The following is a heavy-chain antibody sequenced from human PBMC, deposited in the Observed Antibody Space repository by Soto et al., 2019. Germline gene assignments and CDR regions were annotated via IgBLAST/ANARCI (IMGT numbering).Heavy chain of an antibody. J-gene: IGHJ4*02. D-gene: IGHD5-18*01. Sequence: QVQLVESGGGVVQPGRSLRLSCAASGFTFSNFAMHWVRQGPGKGLGWVGVISHDGDYKYYADAVKGRFTLSRDNSKNTLDLQMNSLRAEDTAVYYCAREHRDGGRGYSYGTPDSWGQGTLVTVSS. CDR2: ISHDGDYK. CDR3: AREHRDGGRGYSYGTPDS. CDR1: GFTFSNFA. V-gene: IGHV3-30-3*01.